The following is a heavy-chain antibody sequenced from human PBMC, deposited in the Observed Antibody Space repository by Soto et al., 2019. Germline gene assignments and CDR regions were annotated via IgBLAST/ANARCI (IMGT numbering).Heavy chain of an antibody. CDR2: IYYSGSA. Sequence: PSETLSLTSTVSGCSISSYYWSWIRQPPGKGLEWIGYIYYSGSANYNPSLKSRVTISVDTSKNQFSLKLSSVTAADTAVYYCARHYSELLWFGELLTHDAFDIWGQGTMVTVSS. CDR1: GCSISSYY. D-gene: IGHD3-10*01. J-gene: IGHJ3*02. V-gene: IGHV4-59*08. CDR3: ARHYSELLWFGELLTHDAFDI.